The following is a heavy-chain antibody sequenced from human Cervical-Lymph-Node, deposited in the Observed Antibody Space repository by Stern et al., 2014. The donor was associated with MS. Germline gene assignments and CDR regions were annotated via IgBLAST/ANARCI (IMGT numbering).Heavy chain of an antibody. Sequence: QVTLRESGPTLLKPTQTLTLTCTFSGFSLTTTGMGVGWIRQPPGKALEWLAPIDWDDDKRYSPSLNSRLTVTKDTSKNQVVLTMTNMDPVDTGTYYCARRGPCSASTCTFDFWGQGALVSVSS. CDR3: ARRGPCSASTCTFDF. CDR2: IDWDDDK. J-gene: IGHJ4*02. CDR1: GFSLTTTGMG. D-gene: IGHD2-15*01. V-gene: IGHV2-5*02.